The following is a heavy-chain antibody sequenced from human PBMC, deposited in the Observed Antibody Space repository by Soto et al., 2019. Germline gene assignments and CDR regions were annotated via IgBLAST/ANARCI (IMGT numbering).Heavy chain of an antibody. CDR2: IFHSGST. V-gene: IGHV4-4*02. CDR3: ARLFCSSSSCLTPSWFDP. Sequence: QVQLQGSGPGLVKPSGTLSLTCAVSGGSISSNNWWSWVRQAPGPGLEWIGDIFHSGSTNYNPSLKSRVTISVDKSKNQFTLKLSSVTAVDTAMYYCARLFCSSSSCLTPSWFDPWGQGTLVTVSS. CDR1: GGSISSNNW. J-gene: IGHJ5*02. D-gene: IGHD2-2*01.